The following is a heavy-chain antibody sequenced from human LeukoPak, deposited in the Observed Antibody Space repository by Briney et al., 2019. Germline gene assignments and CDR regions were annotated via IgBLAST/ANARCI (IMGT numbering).Heavy chain of an antibody. CDR2: INPSGGST. D-gene: IGHD6-19*01. Sequence: ASVKVSCKASGYTFTSYYMHWVRQAPGQGLEWMGIINPSGGSTSYAQKFQGRVTMTRDTSTSTVYMELSSLRSEDTAVYYCALRLRGSSGTDAFDIWGQGTMVTVSS. CDR1: GYTFTSYY. J-gene: IGHJ3*02. CDR3: ALRLRGSSGTDAFDI. V-gene: IGHV1-46*01.